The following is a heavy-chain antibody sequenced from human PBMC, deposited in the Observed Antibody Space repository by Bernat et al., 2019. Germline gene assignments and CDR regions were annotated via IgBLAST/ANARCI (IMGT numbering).Heavy chain of an antibody. CDR3: ARGSPESGETPMVQGVISYYFDY. D-gene: IGHD3-10*01. CDR2: IYYSGST. V-gene: IGHV4-31*03. Sequence: QVQLQESGPGLVKPSQTLSLTCTVSGGSISSGGYYWSWIRQHPGKGLEWIGYIYYSGSTYYNPSLKSRVTISVDTSKNQFSLKLSSVTAADTAVYYCARGSPESGETPMVQGVISYYFDYWGQGTLVTVSS. J-gene: IGHJ4*02. CDR1: GGSISSGGYY.